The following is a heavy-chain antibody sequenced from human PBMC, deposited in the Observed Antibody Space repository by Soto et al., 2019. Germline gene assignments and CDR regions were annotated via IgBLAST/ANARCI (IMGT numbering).Heavy chain of an antibody. CDR2: IIQDGSDK. V-gene: IGHV3-7*01. Sequence: PVGSLSLTCEASGFTFISNWRSWCRQAPGKGREWVANIIQDGSDKFYVDSVKGRFTISRDNAKNSLYLQMNSLSAEDTAVYYCSRWGSDGNTNFFDSWGQGTLVTVSS. CDR1: GFTFISNW. D-gene: IGHD3-16*01. CDR3: SRWGSDGNTNFFDS. J-gene: IGHJ5*01.